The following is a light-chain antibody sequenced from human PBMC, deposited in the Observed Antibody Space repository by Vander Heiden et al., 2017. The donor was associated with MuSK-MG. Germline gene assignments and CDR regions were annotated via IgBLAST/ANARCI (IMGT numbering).Light chain of an antibody. J-gene: IGLJ3*02. CDR1: SSDIGSYNL. CDR3: CSYAGSNTLV. CDR2: EGS. Sequence: QSALTQPASVSGSPGPSITISCIGSSSDIGSYNLVSWYQQHPGKAPKVMIYEGSKRPSGVSNRFSGSKSGNTASLTISGLQAEDEGDDYCCSYAGSNTLVCGGGTKLTV. V-gene: IGLV2-23*01.